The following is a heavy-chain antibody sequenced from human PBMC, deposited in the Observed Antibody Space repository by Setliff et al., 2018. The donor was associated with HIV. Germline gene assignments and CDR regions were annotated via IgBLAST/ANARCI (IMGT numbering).Heavy chain of an antibody. J-gene: IGHJ4*02. CDR2: ISTYNGNT. V-gene: IGHV1-18*01. D-gene: IGHD2-2*01. CDR1: GYSFTSYG. Sequence: ASVKVSCKAFGYSFTSYGISWVRQAPGQGLEWMGWISTYNGNTDYAQKVQGRVTMTTDTSTNTAYMELRSLRSDDTAVYYCARDEQYQLLLDYWGQGTLVTVSS. CDR3: ARDEQYQLLLDY.